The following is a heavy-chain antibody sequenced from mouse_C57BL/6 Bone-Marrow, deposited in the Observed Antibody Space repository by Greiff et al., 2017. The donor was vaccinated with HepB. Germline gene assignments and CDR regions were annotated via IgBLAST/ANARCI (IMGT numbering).Heavy chain of an antibody. Sequence: EVQLVESGGGLVQPKGSLKLSCAASGFSFNTYAMNWVRQAPGKGLEWVARIRSKSNNYATYYADSVKDRFTISRDDSESMLYLQMNNLKTEDTAMYYCVRQDYGSSRFAYWGQGTLVTVSA. CDR1: GFSFNTYA. D-gene: IGHD1-1*01. V-gene: IGHV10-1*01. J-gene: IGHJ3*01. CDR2: IRSKSNNYAT. CDR3: VRQDYGSSRFAY.